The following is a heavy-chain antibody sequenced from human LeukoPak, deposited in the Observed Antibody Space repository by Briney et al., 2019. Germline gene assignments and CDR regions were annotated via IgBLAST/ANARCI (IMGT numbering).Heavy chain of an antibody. CDR3: ARDSPETYCSSTSCYLRAFDI. CDR2: INHSGST. Sequence: SETLSLTCAVYGGSFSGYYWSWIRQPPGKGLEWIGEINHSGSTNYNPSLKSRVTISVDTSKNQFSLKLSSVTAADTAVYYCARDSPETYCSSTSCYLRAFDIWGQGTMVTVSS. V-gene: IGHV4-34*01. CDR1: GGSFSGYY. D-gene: IGHD2-2*01. J-gene: IGHJ3*02.